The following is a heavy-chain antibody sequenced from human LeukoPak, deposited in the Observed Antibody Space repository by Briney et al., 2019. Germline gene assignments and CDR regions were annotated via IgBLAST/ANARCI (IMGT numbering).Heavy chain of an antibody. V-gene: IGHV4-59*08. J-gene: IGHJ5*02. CDR3: ARRGAVAGTRYNWFDP. CDR1: GGSITTYY. CDR2: IYYSRNT. Sequence: PSETLSLTCTVSGGSITTYYWSWIQQPPGKVLEWIGYIYYSRNTIYNPSLQSRVTISIDTSKNQLSLKVNSVTAADTAVYYCARRGAVAGTRYNWFDPWGQGNLVTVSS. D-gene: IGHD6-19*01.